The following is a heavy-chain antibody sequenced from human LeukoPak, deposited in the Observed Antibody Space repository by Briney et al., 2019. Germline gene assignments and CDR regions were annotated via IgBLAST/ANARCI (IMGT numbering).Heavy chain of an antibody. Sequence: GGSLRLSCAAAGFTFSTYWMHWVRQAPGKGLVWVSHINSDGSSTNYADSVKGRFTISRDNAKNTLYLQMNSLRAEDTAVYYCAGPMTEIDYWGQGTLVTVSS. CDR1: GFTFSTYW. V-gene: IGHV3-74*01. J-gene: IGHJ4*02. D-gene: IGHD2-21*02. CDR3: AGPMTEIDY. CDR2: INSDGSST.